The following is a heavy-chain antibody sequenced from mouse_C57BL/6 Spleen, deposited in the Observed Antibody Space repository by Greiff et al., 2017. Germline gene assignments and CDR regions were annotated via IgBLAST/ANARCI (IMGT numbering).Heavy chain of an antibody. CDR1: GYTFTSYW. Sequence: QVQLQQPGAELVRPGTSVKLSCKASGYTFTSYWMHWVKQRPGQGLEWIGVIDPSDSYTNYNQKFKGKATLTVDTSSSTAYMELRSLTSEDSAVYYCTRLLLYYFDYWGQGTTLTVSS. J-gene: IGHJ2*01. D-gene: IGHD2-3*01. CDR3: TRLLLYYFDY. V-gene: IGHV1-59*01. CDR2: IDPSDSYT.